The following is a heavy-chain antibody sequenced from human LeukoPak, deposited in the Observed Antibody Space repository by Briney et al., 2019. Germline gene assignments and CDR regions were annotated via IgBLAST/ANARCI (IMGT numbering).Heavy chain of an antibody. CDR2: ISYDGSNK. V-gene: IGHV3-30*18. D-gene: IGHD6-13*01. CDR1: GFTFSNYG. Sequence: GVFLRLSCAASGFTFSNYGMHWVRQAPGKGLEGVAVISYDGSNKYYADSVKGRSTISRDNSKNTLYLQMNSLRAEDAAVYYCAKDWYSSSSRYFDYWGQGTLVTVSS. CDR3: AKDWYSSSSRYFDY. J-gene: IGHJ4*02.